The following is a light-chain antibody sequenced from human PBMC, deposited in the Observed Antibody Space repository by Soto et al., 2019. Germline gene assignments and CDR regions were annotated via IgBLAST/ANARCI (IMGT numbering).Light chain of an antibody. J-gene: IGLJ2*01. Sequence: HSVLKHAPSVIRGPGARVTLPRPGGSSKFGAGYDVHWYQHLPGTAPKLLIYGNINRPSGVPDRFSGSRSGTSASLAITGLQAEDEAHYYCQSYDTSLSVVVFGGGTKVTVL. CDR3: QSYDTSLSVVV. CDR2: GNI. CDR1: SSKFGAGYD. V-gene: IGLV1-40*01.